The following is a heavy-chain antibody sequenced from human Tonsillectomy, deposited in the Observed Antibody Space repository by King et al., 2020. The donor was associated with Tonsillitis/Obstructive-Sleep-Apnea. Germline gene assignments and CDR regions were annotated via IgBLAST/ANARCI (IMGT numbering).Heavy chain of an antibody. CDR3: ALQGGNYSSNWFDP. CDR1: GFNFSSYA. J-gene: IGHJ5*02. D-gene: IGHD1-26*01. V-gene: IGHV3-23*04. Sequence: VQLVESGGGLVQPGGSLRLSCAASGFNFSSYAISWVRQAPGKGLEWVSAISGSGGSTYYADSVKGRFTISRDNSKNTLYLQMNSLGAEDTAVYYCALQGGNYSSNWFDPWGQGTLVTVSS. CDR2: ISGSGGST.